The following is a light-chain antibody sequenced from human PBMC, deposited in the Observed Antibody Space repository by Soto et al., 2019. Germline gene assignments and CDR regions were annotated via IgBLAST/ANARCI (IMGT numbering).Light chain of an antibody. CDR3: QQTYRTPLT. CDR2: AAS. Sequence: DIQMTQSPSSLSASVGDRFTITCRASQSIWGYLNWYQQKPGKAPKLLIYAASSLHSGVPSRFSGSGSGTDFTLTISSLQPEDFATYSCQQTYRTPLTFGGGTKVDIK. J-gene: IGKJ4*01. V-gene: IGKV1-39*01. CDR1: QSIWGY.